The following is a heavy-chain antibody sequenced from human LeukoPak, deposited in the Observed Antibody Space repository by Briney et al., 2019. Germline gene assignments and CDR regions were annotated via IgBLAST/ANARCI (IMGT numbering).Heavy chain of an antibody. CDR2: IYYSGST. J-gene: IGHJ6*03. D-gene: IGHD1-26*01. V-gene: IGHV4-39*07. CDR1: GGSISSSSYY. CDR3: ARVGASYYYYYMDV. Sequence: SETLSLTCTVFGGSISSSSYYWGWIRQPPGKGLEWIGSIYYSGSTYYNPSLKSRVTISVDTSKNQFSLKLSSVTAADTAVYYCARVGASYYYYYMDVWGKGTTVTVSS.